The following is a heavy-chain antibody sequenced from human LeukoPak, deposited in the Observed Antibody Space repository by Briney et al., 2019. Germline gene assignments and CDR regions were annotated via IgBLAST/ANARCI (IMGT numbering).Heavy chain of an antibody. CDR1: GYAFTGYF. CDR3: ATGGVDTAMVTYFDY. Sequence: ASVEVSCKASGYAFTGYFMHWVRQAPGQGLEWMGWMNPNSGNTGYAQKFQGRVTITRNTSISTAYMELSSLRSEDTAVYYCATGGVDTAMVTYFDYWGQGTLVTVSS. V-gene: IGHV1-8*03. J-gene: IGHJ4*02. CDR2: MNPNSGNT. D-gene: IGHD5-18*01.